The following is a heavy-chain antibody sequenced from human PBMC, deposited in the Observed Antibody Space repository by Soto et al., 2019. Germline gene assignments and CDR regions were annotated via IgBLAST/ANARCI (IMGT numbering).Heavy chain of an antibody. CDR2: ISYDGSNK. D-gene: IGHD3-10*01. CDR1: GFTFSSYA. CDR3: ARVRVRGVIGSSREYFDL. Sequence: QVQLVESGGGVVQPGRSLRLSCAASGFTFSSYAMHWVRQAPGKGLEWVAVISYDGSNKYYADSVKGRFTISRDNSKNTLYLQMNSLRAEDTAVYYCARVRVRGVIGSSREYFDLWGRGTLVTVSS. J-gene: IGHJ2*01. V-gene: IGHV3-30-3*01.